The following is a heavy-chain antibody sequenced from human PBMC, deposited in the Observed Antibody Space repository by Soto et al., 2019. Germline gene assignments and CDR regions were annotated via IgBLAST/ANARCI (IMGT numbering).Heavy chain of an antibody. V-gene: IGHV1-8*01. CDR2: MNPNSGNT. Sequence: QVQLVQSGAEVKKPGASVKVSCKASGYTFTSYDINWVRQATGQGLEWMGWMNPNSGNTGYAQKFQGRVTMTXXTXIXXAYMELSSLRSEDTAVYYCARESRYSGSYSGWFDPWGQGTLVTVSS. D-gene: IGHD1-26*01. CDR3: ARESRYSGSYSGWFDP. J-gene: IGHJ5*02. CDR1: GYTFTSYD.